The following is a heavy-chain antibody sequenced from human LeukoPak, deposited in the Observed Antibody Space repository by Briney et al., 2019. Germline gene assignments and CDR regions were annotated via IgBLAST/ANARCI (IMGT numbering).Heavy chain of an antibody. CDR2: IEQDGSEK. V-gene: IGHV3-7*01. CDR3: ASSIGIAAAAYWYY. CDR1: GFTFSSYW. D-gene: IGHD6-13*01. J-gene: IGHJ4*02. Sequence: GGSLRLSCAASGFTFSSYWMSWVRQAPGKGLEWVANIEQDGSEKYYVDSVKGRFTISRDNAKNSLYLQMNSLRAEDTAVYYCASSIGIAAAAYWYYWGQGTPVTVSS.